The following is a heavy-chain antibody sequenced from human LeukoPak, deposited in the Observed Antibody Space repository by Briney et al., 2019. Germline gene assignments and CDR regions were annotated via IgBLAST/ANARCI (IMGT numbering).Heavy chain of an antibody. CDR2: ISWNSGSI. J-gene: IGHJ5*02. V-gene: IGHV3-9*01. CDR1: GFIFSSYA. CDR3: AKDKMATIMGWFDP. D-gene: IGHD5-24*01. Sequence: PGGSLRLSCAASGFIFSSYAMSWVRQAPGKGLEWVSGISWNSGSIGYADSVKGRFTISRDNAKNSLYLQMNSLRAEDTALYYCAKDKMATIMGWFDPWGQGTLVTVSS.